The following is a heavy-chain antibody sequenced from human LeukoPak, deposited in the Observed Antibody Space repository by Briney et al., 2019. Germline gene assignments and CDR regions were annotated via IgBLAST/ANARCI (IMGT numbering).Heavy chain of an antibody. J-gene: IGHJ4*02. D-gene: IGHD4-11*01. CDR1: GFTFSGYW. CDR2: IKQDGSEK. Sequence: GGSLRLSCVASGFTFSGYWMSWVRQAPGKGLEWLASIKQDGSEKFYVGSVKGRFTIFKDNAKNSLYLQINSLRAEDTAVYYCAREDHSKYEYWGQGTLVTVSS. CDR3: AREDHSKYEY. V-gene: IGHV3-7*01.